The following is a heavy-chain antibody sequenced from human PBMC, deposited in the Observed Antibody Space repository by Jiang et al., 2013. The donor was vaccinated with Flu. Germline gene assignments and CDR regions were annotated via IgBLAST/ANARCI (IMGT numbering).Heavy chain of an antibody. CDR3: ARELDYGDQIFDY. J-gene: IGHJ4*02. CDR1: GGSITSYH. Sequence: GSGLVKPSETLSLTCTVSGGSITSYHWSWIRRPPGKGLEWIGYIYYSGSTNYNPSLKSRVIISVDTSMNQFSLKLSSVTAADTAVYYCARELDYGDQIFDYWGQGTLVTVSS. D-gene: IGHD4-17*01. CDR2: IYYSGST. V-gene: IGHV4-59*01.